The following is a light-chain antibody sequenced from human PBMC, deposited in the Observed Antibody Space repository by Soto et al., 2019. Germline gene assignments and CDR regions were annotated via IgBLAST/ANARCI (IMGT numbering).Light chain of an antibody. J-gene: IGKJ2*02. CDR1: QSMSSY. CDR3: QQSYSTPCT. V-gene: IGKV1-39*01. Sequence: DIQMTQSPSSLSASVGDRVTITCRASQSMSSYLNWYQQKPWKAPKLLIYAASSLQSGVPSRFSGSGSGTDFTLTISSLQPEDFATYYCQQSYSTPCTFDQGTKLEIK. CDR2: AAS.